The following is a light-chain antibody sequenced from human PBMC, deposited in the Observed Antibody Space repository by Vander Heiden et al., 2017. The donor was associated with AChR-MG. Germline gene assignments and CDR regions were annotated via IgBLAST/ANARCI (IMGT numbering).Light chain of an antibody. J-gene: IGLJ1*01. V-gene: IGLV1-40*01. CDR1: SSDIGAGFD. CDR3: QSYDSGLSGYV. CDR2: SDI. Sequence: QSVLTQPPSVSGAPGQRVTISCPGSSSDIGAGFDVHWYQQLPGTAPKLLIFSDINRPSGVPDRFSGSKSGTSAFLAITGLQADDEADYYCQSYDSGLSGYVFGTGTKVTVL.